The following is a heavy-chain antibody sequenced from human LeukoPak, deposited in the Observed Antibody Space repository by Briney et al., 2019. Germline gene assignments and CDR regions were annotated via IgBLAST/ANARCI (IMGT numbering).Heavy chain of an antibody. V-gene: IGHV1-69*05. CDR1: GGTFISYA. Sequence: SVKVSCKASGGTFISYAISWVRQAPGQGLEWMGGIIPIFGTANYAQKFQGRVTITTDESTSTAYMERSSLRSEDTAVYYCARGLYGDPDQYTFDYWGQGTPVTVSP. J-gene: IGHJ4*02. D-gene: IGHD4-17*01. CDR3: ARGLYGDPDQYTFDY. CDR2: IIPIFGTA.